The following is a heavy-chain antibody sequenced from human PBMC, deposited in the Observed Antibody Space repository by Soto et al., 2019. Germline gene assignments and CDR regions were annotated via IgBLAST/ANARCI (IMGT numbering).Heavy chain of an antibody. Sequence: EVQLLESGGGLVQPGGSLRLSCAASGSTFSNYAMTWVRQAAGKGLEWVSSISGPGGSTYYADSVQGRFTISRDNSKNTLFLQMHSLRAEDTALYYCARDERIAVAGTDTWGQGILVTVTS. V-gene: IGHV3-23*01. CDR3: ARDERIAVAGTDT. D-gene: IGHD6-19*01. CDR2: ISGPGGST. J-gene: IGHJ5*02. CDR1: GSTFSNYA.